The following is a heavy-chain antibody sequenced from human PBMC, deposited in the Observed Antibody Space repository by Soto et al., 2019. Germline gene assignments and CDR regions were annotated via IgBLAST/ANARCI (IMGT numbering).Heavy chain of an antibody. D-gene: IGHD6-13*01. V-gene: IGHV1-69*13. J-gene: IGHJ4*02. CDR3: ARGFSAEGNMIAAHGSYYFDY. CDR2: IIPIFGTA. Sequence: SVKVSCKASGGTLSSYAISWVPQAPGQGLEWMGGIIPIFGTANYSQRFQDRVTITADECTSTAYMELSSLRSEDTGVYYCARGFSAEGNMIAAHGSYYFDYWGQGSLVSVSS. CDR1: GGTLSSYA.